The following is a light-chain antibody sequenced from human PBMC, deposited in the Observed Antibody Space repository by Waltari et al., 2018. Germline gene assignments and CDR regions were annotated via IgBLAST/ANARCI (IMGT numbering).Light chain of an antibody. CDR2: DAS. CDR1: QDITNS. J-gene: IGKJ2*02. Sequence: DIQMTQSPSSLSASVGDRVTITCQASQDITNSLHLYQQKSGKAPQLLIYDASNLETGVPSRFSGSGSGTDFTFTISSLQPEDVATYYCQQTYSALCCTFGQGTKLEIK. CDR3: QQTYSALCCT. V-gene: IGKV1-33*01.